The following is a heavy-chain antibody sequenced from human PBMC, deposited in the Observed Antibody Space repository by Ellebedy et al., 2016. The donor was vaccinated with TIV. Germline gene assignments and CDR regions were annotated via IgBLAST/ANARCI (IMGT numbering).Heavy chain of an antibody. V-gene: IGHV4-59*01. CDR1: GGSISSYY. D-gene: IGHD2-2*01. J-gene: IGHJ3*02. CDR3: ARFVVVPAAHEAFDI. Sequence: SETLSLXCTVSGGSISSYYWSWIRQPPGKGLEWIGYIYYSGSTNYNPSLKSRVTISVDTSKNQFSLKLSSVTAADTAVYYCARFVVVPAAHEAFDIWGQGTMVTVSS. CDR2: IYYSGST.